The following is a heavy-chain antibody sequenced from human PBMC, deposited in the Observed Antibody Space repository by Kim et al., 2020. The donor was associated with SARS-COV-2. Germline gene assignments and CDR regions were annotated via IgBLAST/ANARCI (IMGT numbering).Heavy chain of an antibody. J-gene: IGHJ4*02. CDR1: GYTFTSYA. Sequence: ASVKVSCKASGYTFTSYAMHWVRQAPGQRLEWMGWINAGNGNTKYSQKFQGRVTITRDTSASTAYMELSSLRSEDTAVYYCARERDIVVVVAAAGALDYWGQGTLVTVSS. CDR3: ARERDIVVVVAAAGALDY. CDR2: INAGNGNT. V-gene: IGHV1-3*01. D-gene: IGHD2-15*01.